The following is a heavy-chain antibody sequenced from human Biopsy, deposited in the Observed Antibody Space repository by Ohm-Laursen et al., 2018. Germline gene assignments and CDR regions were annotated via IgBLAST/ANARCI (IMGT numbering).Heavy chain of an antibody. Sequence: TLSLTCAVNGESSSGYFWNWIRQPQGKGLEWIGEINQSGSTKYNPSLKRRATLSADSSNSQFSLRLTSVTAADTAIYYCARGSGYFKLDVWGQGTTVTVSS. CDR1: GESSSGYF. CDR3: ARGSGYFKLDV. J-gene: IGHJ6*02. D-gene: IGHD5-12*01. V-gene: IGHV4-34*01. CDR2: INQSGST.